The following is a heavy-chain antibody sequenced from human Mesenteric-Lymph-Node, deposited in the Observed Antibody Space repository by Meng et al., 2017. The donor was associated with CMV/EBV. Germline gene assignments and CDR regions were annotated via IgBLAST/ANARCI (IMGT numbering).Heavy chain of an antibody. J-gene: IGHJ5*02. V-gene: IGHV3-30*02. CDR1: GFTFRSYA. D-gene: IGHD5-24*01. CDR3: ARGGET. CDR2: IWSDGLNR. Sequence: GESLKISCAASGFTFRSYAMHWVRQAPGKGLEWVAFIWSDGLNRHYSDSVKGRFTISRDNSKETLYLQMNILRPEDTAVYYCARGGETWGQGTLVTVSS.